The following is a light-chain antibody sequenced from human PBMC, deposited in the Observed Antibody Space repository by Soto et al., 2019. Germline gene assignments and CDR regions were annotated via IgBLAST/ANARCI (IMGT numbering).Light chain of an antibody. V-gene: IGLV2-11*01. Sequence: QSALTQPASVSGSPGQSITISCTGTASDVGGYNYVSWYQQHPGKAPKLMIHAVSNRPSGVPDRFSGSKSGNTASLTISGLQAEDEADYYCCSYAGSYTYVFGTGTKVTVL. CDR1: ASDVGGYNY. CDR3: CSYAGSYTYV. J-gene: IGLJ1*01. CDR2: AVS.